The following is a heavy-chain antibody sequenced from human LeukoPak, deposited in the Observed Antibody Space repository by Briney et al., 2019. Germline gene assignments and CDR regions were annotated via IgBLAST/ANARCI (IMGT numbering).Heavy chain of an antibody. J-gene: IGHJ4*02. CDR1: GGSISSYY. D-gene: IGHD3-22*01. CDR2: IYYSGST. Sequence: SETLSLTCTVSGGSISSYYWSWIRQPPGKGLEWIGYIYYSGSTNYNPSLKSRVTISVDTSKNQFSLKLSSVTAADTAVYYCAREAYYDSSGYPRPFDYWGQGTLVTVSS. CDR3: AREAYYDSSGYPRPFDY. V-gene: IGHV4-59*01.